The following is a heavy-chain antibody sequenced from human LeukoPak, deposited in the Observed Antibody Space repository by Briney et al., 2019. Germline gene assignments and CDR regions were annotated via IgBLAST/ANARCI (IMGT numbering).Heavy chain of an antibody. D-gene: IGHD3-10*01. Sequence: ASVKVSCKASGYTFTSYGISWVRQAPGQGLEWMGWISAYNGNTNYAQKLQGRVTMTTDTSTSTAYMELRSLRSDDTAVYYCARWSRNYYGSEYYMDVWGKGTTVTISS. CDR1: GYTFTSYG. CDR3: ARWSRNYYGSEYYMDV. CDR2: ISAYNGNT. J-gene: IGHJ6*03. V-gene: IGHV1-18*01.